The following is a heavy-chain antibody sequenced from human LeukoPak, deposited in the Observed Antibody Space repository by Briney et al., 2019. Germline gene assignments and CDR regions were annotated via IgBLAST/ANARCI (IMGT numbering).Heavy chain of an antibody. V-gene: IGHV3-66*01. D-gene: IGHD3-22*01. Sequence: GGSLRLSCAASVFTVGSNYMSWVRPAPGKGLERVSVIYSGGSTYYADSVTGRFTISRDNSMNTLYLQMNSLRAEKRAMFYCARRPIEYNDISGDIYGMDAWGERTT. CDR3: ARRPIEYNDISGDIYGMDA. CDR1: VFTVGSNY. CDR2: IYSGGST. J-gene: IGHJ6*01.